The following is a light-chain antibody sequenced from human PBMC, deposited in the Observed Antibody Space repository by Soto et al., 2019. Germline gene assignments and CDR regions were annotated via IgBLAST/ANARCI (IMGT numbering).Light chain of an antibody. J-gene: IGKJ1*01. Sequence: VIWMTQSPSLLAASTGDRVTISCRMSQGISSYLAWYQQKPGKAPKLLIYDASSLQSGVPSRFRGSGSGTEFTLTISSLQPDDFETYYCQQYNSYSRTFGQGTKVDIK. CDR3: QQYNSYSRT. V-gene: IGKV1D-8*03. CDR1: QGISSY. CDR2: DAS.